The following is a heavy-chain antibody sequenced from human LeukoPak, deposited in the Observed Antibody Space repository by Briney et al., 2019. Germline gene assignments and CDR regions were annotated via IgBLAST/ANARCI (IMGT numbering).Heavy chain of an antibody. CDR2: INRSGST. CDR1: GGSFSGYY. Sequence: KPSETLSLTCAVYGGSFSGYYWSWIRQPPGKGLEWIGEINRSGSTNYNPSLKSRVTISVDTSKNQFSLKLSSVTAADTAVYYCARGTISSSWYYYYYYGMDVWGQGTTVTVSS. D-gene: IGHD6-13*01. J-gene: IGHJ6*02. CDR3: ARGTISSSWYYYYYYGMDV. V-gene: IGHV4-34*01.